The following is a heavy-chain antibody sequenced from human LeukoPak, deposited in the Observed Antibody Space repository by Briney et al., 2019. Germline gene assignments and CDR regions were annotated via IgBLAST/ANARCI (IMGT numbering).Heavy chain of an antibody. CDR3: AKYGSTAIITGAGQFDY. Sequence: PGGSLRLSCAASGFTFSNYAMSWVRQAPGKELEWVSAIRGSGGSTYYADSVKGRFTISRDNSKNTLYLQMNSLRAGDTAVYYCAKYGSTAIITGAGQFDYWREGCLVTV. D-gene: IGHD5-24*01. CDR2: IRGSGGST. J-gene: IGHJ4*02. V-gene: IGHV3-23*01. CDR1: GFTFSNYA.